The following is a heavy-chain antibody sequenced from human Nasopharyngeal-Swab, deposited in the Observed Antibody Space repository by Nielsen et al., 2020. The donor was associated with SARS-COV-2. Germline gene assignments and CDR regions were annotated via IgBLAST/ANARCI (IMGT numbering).Heavy chain of an antibody. J-gene: IGHJ5*02. CDR1: GFTLSSYA. CDR3: VRDSRKYCRNIDCYMGNWFDP. Sequence: GESLKISCAASGFTLSSYAMHWVRQAPGKGLERVAVISHDETNKDYADSVKGRFSVSRDNSKNTVYLQMSSLRSEDTAIYYCVRDSRKYCRNIDCYMGNWFDPWGQGTLVTVSS. V-gene: IGHV3-30-3*01. D-gene: IGHD2-21*02. CDR2: ISHDETNK.